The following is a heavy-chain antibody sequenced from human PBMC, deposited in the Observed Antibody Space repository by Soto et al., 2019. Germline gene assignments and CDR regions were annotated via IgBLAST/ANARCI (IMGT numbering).Heavy chain of an antibody. Sequence: SETMCLTCTVANASISSTNCRWGWIRPPPGKGLEWIGNIYYSGSTYYNPSLNSRVTVSVDTSKNQFSLKVTSVTAADTAVYYCARLHGYCISSSCHGHYAMDVWGQGTTVTVSS. CDR3: ARLHGYCISSSCHGHYAMDV. J-gene: IGHJ6*02. CDR2: IYYSGST. V-gene: IGHV4-39*01. CDR1: NASISSTNCR. D-gene: IGHD2-2*01.